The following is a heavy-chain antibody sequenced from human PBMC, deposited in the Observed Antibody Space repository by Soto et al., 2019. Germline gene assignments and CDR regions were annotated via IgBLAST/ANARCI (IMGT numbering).Heavy chain of an antibody. CDR2: ISGSGGST. D-gene: IGHD7-27*01. V-gene: IGHV3-23*01. CDR3: AKDDKLGWIPYYFDY. J-gene: IGHJ4*02. CDR1: GLTFSSYA. Sequence: EVQLLESGGGLVQPGGSLRLSCAASGLTFSSYAMSWVRQAPGKGLEWVSAISGSGGSTYYADSVKGRFTISRDNSKNTLYLQMNSLRAEDTAVYYCAKDDKLGWIPYYFDYWGQGTLVTVSS.